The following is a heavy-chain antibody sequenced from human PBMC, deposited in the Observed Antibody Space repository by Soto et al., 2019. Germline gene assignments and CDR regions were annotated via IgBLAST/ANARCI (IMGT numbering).Heavy chain of an antibody. V-gene: IGHV1-69*13. Sequence: SVKVSCKASGGTFSSYAISWVRQAPGQGLEWMGGIIPIFGTANYAQKFQGRVTITADESTSTAYMELSSLRSEDTAVYYCAKDFPKIEMATSYYYYGMAVWGQGTTVTVSS. CDR3: AKDFPKIEMATSYYYYGMAV. CDR1: GGTFSSYA. J-gene: IGHJ6*02. CDR2: IIPIFGTA. D-gene: IGHD2-15*01.